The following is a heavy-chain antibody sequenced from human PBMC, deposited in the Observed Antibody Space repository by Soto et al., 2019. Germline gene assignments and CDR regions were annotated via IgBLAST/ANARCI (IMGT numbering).Heavy chain of an antibody. CDR3: ARGAGTKIVVTTSYAMDV. J-gene: IGHJ6*02. V-gene: IGHV1-69*12. CDR2: IIPVFGTP. D-gene: IGHD3-22*01. CDR1: GGSLSNFG. Sequence: QVQLVQSGAEVKKPGSSVKVSCTASGGSLSNFGISWVRQAPGQGLEWMGAIIPVFGTPNYAQKFQDRVTINADESTTTVYMEVRSLTSEDTAVYYCARGAGTKIVVTTSYAMDVWGQGTTGTVSS.